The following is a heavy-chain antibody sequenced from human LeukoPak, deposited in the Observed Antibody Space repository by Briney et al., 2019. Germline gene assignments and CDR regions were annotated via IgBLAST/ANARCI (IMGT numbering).Heavy chain of an antibody. CDR3: AITTYYYDSSGYYHDY. CDR2: IYTSGST. D-gene: IGHD3-22*01. CDR1: GASIISYY. V-gene: IGHV4-4*07. J-gene: IGHJ4*02. Sequence: PSETLSLTCTVSGASIISYYWGWLRQPAGKGLEWVGRIYTSGSTNYNPSLKSRVTMSVDTSKNQFSLKLSSVTAADTAVYYCAITTYYYDSSGYYHDYWGQGTLVTVSS.